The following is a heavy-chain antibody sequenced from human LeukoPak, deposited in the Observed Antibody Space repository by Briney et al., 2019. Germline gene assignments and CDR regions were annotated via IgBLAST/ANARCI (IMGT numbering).Heavy chain of an antibody. D-gene: IGHD6-19*01. V-gene: IGHV4-61*05. CDR3: ARALVSGWYNWFDP. CDR2: INHSGST. CDR1: GGSISSSSYY. J-gene: IGHJ5*02. Sequence: PSETLSFTCTVSGGSISSSSYYWSWIRQPPGKGLEWIGEINHSGSTNYNPSLKSRVTISVDTSKNQFSLKLSSVTAADTAVYYCARALVSGWYNWFDPWGQGTLVTVSS.